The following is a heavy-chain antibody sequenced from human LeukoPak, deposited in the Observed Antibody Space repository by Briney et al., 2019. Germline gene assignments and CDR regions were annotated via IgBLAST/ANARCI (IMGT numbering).Heavy chain of an antibody. CDR3: AREVALNWLDP. CDR1: GFTFSSYA. D-gene: IGHD5-12*01. CDR2: ISYDGSNK. J-gene: IGHJ5*02. Sequence: GGSLRLSCAASGFTFSSYAMHWVRQAPGKGLEWVAVISYDGSNKYYADSVKGRFTISRDNSKNTLYLQMNSLRAEDTAVYYCAREVALNWLDPWGQGTLVTVSS. V-gene: IGHV3-30-3*01.